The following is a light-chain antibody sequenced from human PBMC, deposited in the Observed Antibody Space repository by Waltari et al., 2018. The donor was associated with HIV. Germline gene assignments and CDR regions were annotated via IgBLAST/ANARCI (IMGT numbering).Light chain of an antibody. V-gene: IGLV2-11*01. J-gene: IGLJ3*02. CDR3: CSYAGSYTWV. Sequence: QSALTQSRSVSGSPGQSVTISCTGTSSDVGGYKTVSWYQQHPGKVPKLMIYDVNKRPSGVPDRFSGSKSANTASLTISGLQAEDEADYYCCSYAGSYTWVFGGGTKLTVL. CDR1: SSDVGGYKT. CDR2: DVN.